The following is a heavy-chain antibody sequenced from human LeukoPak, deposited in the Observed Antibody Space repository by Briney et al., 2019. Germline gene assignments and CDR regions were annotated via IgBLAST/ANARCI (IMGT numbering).Heavy chain of an antibody. Sequence: PSETLSLTCTVSGGPISSYYWNWIRRSPGKGLEWIGYFYYSASSNYNPSLTSRVTISADTSNNQFSLKLTSVTPADTAVYYCARAGGAIFGVVIDSHFDYWGQGILVSVSS. D-gene: IGHD3-3*02. V-gene: IGHV4-59*01. CDR1: GGPISSYY. CDR2: FYYSASS. J-gene: IGHJ4*02. CDR3: ARAGGAIFGVVIDSHFDY.